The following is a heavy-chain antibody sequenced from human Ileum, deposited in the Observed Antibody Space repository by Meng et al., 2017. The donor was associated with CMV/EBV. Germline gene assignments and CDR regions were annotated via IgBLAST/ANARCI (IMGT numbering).Heavy chain of an antibody. D-gene: IGHD5/OR15-5a*01. J-gene: IGHJ4*02. Sequence: SETLSLTCTVSGYSVSSGSYWGWIRQPPQKGLEWLGGVYHGGNPRYNPSLESRVTMSVDTSNNRFSLGLNSVAAADTAVYYFAGECQWGQGKLVTVSS. CDR2: VYHGGNP. CDR1: GYSVSSGSY. V-gene: IGHV4-38-2*02. CDR3: AGECQ.